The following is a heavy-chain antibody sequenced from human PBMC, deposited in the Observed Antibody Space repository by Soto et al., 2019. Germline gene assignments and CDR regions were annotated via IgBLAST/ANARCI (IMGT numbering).Heavy chain of an antibody. J-gene: IGHJ4*02. V-gene: IGHV1-18*04. CDR1: GYTFTSYG. CDR3: ARDNLFRLQTSRFDY. Sequence: ASVKVSCKASGYTFTSYGISWVRQAPGQGLEWMGWISAYNGNTNYAQKLQGRVTMTTDTSTSTAYMELRSLRSDDTAVYYCARDNLFRLQTSRFDYWGQGALVTVSS. D-gene: IGHD3-10*02. CDR2: ISAYNGNT.